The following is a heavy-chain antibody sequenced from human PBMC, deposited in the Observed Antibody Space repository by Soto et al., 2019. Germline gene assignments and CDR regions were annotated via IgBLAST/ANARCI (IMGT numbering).Heavy chain of an antibody. V-gene: IGHV3-33*01. CDR3: ARADAYSGNGMDL. D-gene: IGHD3-10*01. Sequence: QVQLVESGGGVVQPGRSLRLSCAASGFTFSNYGMHWVRQAPGKGLEWVAVILNDGSNRYHADSVKDRFTISRDNSKNMLYLQMNSLRAEATAVYYCARADAYSGNGMDLWGHGTTVTVS. J-gene: IGHJ6*02. CDR2: ILNDGSNR. CDR1: GFTFSNYG.